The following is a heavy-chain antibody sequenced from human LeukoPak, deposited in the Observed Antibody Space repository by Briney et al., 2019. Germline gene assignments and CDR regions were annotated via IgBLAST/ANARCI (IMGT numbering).Heavy chain of an antibody. CDR2: ISGSGGST. Sequence: PGGSLRLSCAASGFTFSSYAMSWVRQAPGKGLEWVSAISGSGGSTYYADSVKGRFTISRDNSKNTLYLQMNSLRAEDTAVYYCARGRYYDFSIAVDYWGQGTLVTVSS. D-gene: IGHD3-3*01. CDR1: GFTFSSYA. CDR3: ARGRYYDFSIAVDY. J-gene: IGHJ4*02. V-gene: IGHV3-23*01.